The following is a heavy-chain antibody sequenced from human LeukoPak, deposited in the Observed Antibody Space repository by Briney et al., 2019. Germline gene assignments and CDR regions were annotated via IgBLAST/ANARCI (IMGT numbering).Heavy chain of an antibody. CDR3: ARVRALSYYDSSGDLYYFDY. V-gene: IGHV4-61*08. CDR2: ISYSGST. CDR1: GGSISSGGYY. J-gene: IGHJ4*02. Sequence: SQTLSLTCTVSGGSISSGGYYWSWIRQPPGKGLEWSGYISYSGSTDYNPSLKSRVTISLDTSKNQFSLKLSSVTAADTAVYYCARVRALSYYDSSGDLYYFDYWGQGTLVTVS. D-gene: IGHD3-22*01.